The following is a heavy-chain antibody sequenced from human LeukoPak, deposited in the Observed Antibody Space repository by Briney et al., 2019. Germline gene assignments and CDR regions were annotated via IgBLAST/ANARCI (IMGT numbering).Heavy chain of an antibody. CDR2: ISYDGSNK. J-gene: IGHJ5*02. V-gene: IGHV3-30*18. CDR1: GFTFSSYG. Sequence: GGSLRLSCAASGFTFSSYGMHWVRQAPGKGLEWVAVISYDGSNKYYADSVKGRFTISRDNSKNTLYLQMNSLRAEDTAVYYCAKDLGAGYYYDSSGYYPWGQGTLVTVSS. CDR3: AKDLGAGYYYDSSGYYP. D-gene: IGHD3-22*01.